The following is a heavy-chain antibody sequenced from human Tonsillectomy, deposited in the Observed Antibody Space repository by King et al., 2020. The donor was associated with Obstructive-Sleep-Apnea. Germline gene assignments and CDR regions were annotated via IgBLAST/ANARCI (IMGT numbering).Heavy chain of an antibody. Sequence: VQLQQWGAGLLKPSETLSLTCAVYGGSFSGYYWTWIRQPPGKGLEWIGEINHSGSTNYNPSLKSRVPISVDTSKNQFSLKLSSVTAADTAVYYCATYYDILGDNYWGQGTLVTVSS. V-gene: IGHV4-34*01. D-gene: IGHD3-9*01. J-gene: IGHJ4*02. CDR1: GGSFSGYY. CDR2: INHSGST. CDR3: ATYYDILGDNY.